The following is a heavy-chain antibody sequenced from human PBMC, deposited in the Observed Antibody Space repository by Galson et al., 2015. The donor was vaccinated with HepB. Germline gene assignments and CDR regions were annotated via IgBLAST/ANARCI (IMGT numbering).Heavy chain of an antibody. CDR2: IRYDGSNE. D-gene: IGHD1-26*01. J-gene: IGHJ4*02. CDR3: ARDISGSYFDY. CDR1: GFIFSTYG. Sequence: SLRLSCAASGFIFSTYGMHWVRQAPGKGLEWVAFIRYDGSNEYYADSVKGRFTISRDNSKNTLYLQMNSPRVEDTAVYYCARDISGSYFDYWGQGSLVTVSS. V-gene: IGHV3-33*08.